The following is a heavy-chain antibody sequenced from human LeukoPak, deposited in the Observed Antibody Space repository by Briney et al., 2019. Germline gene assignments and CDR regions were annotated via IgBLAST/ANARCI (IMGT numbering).Heavy chain of an antibody. CDR3: ARHPIAAAGTPPYGMDV. CDR1: GGSFSGYY. J-gene: IGHJ6*02. CDR2: INHSVRN. Sequence: PSETQSLTCALYGGSFSGYYWSWIRQPPGKGLEWLGEINHSVRNNYNPPRKSRVTISVDTSKNQFSLKLSSVTAADTAVYYCARHPIAAAGTPPYGMDVWGQGTTVTASS. V-gene: IGHV4-34*01. D-gene: IGHD6-13*01.